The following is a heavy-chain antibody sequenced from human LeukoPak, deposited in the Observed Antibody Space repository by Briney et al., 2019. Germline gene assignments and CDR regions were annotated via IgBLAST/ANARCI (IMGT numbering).Heavy chain of an antibody. CDR2: ISWEGHTT. V-gene: IGHV3-43*01. J-gene: IGHJ4*02. Sequence: GSLRLSCAASGFTFDDYAMHWVRQVPGKGLEWVALISWEGHTTYYADSVRGRFTISRDNSKNSLYLQMNSLRTEDTAFYYCTRDTDYGSATNYFDSWGQGTLVSISS. CDR1: GFTFDDYA. CDR3: TRDTDYGSATNYFDS. D-gene: IGHD3-10*01.